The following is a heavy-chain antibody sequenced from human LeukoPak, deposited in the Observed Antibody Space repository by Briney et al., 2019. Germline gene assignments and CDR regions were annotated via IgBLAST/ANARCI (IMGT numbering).Heavy chain of an antibody. CDR1: GFTFSSYA. CDR2: ISYDGSNK. V-gene: IGHV3-30-3*01. D-gene: IGHD6-19*01. CDR3: AKGEMAVAGPDAFDI. J-gene: IGHJ3*02. Sequence: GGSLRLSCAASGFTFSSYAMHWVRQAPGKGLEWVAVISYDGSNKYYADSVKGRFTISRDNSKNTLYLQMNSLRAEDTAVYYCAKGEMAVAGPDAFDIWGQGTMVTVSS.